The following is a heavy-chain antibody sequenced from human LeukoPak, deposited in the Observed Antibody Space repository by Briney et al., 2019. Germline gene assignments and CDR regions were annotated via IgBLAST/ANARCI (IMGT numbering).Heavy chain of an antibody. V-gene: IGHV1-2*02. Sequence: ASVKVSCKASGYTFTGYYMHWVRQAPGQGLEWMGWINPNSGGTNYAQKFQGRVTMTRDTSISTAYMELSRLRSDDTAVYYCARGIPYSGSYYYFDYWGQGTLVTVSS. CDR1: GYTFTGYY. D-gene: IGHD1-26*01. CDR2: INPNSGGT. CDR3: ARGIPYSGSYYYFDY. J-gene: IGHJ4*02.